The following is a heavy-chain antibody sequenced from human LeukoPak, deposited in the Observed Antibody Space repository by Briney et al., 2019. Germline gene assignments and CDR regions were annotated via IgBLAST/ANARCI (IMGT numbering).Heavy chain of an antibody. Sequence: SETLSLTCTVSSGSISSNTYYWGWIRQPPGKGLEWIGEINHSGSTNYNPSLKSRVTIPVDTSKNQFSLKLSSVTAADTAVYYCARRPYYYGSGSYSPDYWGQGTLVTVSS. J-gene: IGHJ4*02. D-gene: IGHD3-10*01. CDR1: SGSISSNTYY. CDR3: ARRPYYYGSGSYSPDY. V-gene: IGHV4-39*07. CDR2: INHSGST.